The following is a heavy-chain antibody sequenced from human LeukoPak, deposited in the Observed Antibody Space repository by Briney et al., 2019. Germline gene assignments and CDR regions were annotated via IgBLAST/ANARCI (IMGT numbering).Heavy chain of an antibody. Sequence: ASVTVSRKASGYTFTHHGITWVRQAPGQGLEWMGWISGYNGDTHYAQNFQGRVTLTTDTSTSTAYMELRSLRSDDTAVYYCARDPTNTSGRYAYFDYWGQGTLVTVSS. CDR2: ISGYNGDT. J-gene: IGHJ4*02. V-gene: IGHV1-18*01. CDR3: ARDPTNTSGRYAYFDY. D-gene: IGHD6-19*01. CDR1: GYTFTHHG.